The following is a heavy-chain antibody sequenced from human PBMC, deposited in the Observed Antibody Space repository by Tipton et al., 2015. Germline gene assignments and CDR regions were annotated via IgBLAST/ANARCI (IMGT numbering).Heavy chain of an antibody. CDR2: ISGSGGST. CDR1: GFTFSSYA. Sequence: QLVQSGGGVVQPGRSLRLSCAASGFTFSSYAMSWVRQAPGKGLEWVSAISGSGGSTYYADSVKGRFTISRDNSKNTLYLQMNSLRAEDTAVYYCAKPLGYCSSTSCPTYGMDVWGQGTTVTVSS. V-gene: IGHV3-23*04. J-gene: IGHJ6*02. D-gene: IGHD2-2*01. CDR3: AKPLGYCSSTSCPTYGMDV.